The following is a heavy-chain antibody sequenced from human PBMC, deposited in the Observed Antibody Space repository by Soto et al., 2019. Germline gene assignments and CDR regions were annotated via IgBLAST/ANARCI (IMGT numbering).Heavy chain of an antibody. CDR2: INPNSGGT. D-gene: IGHD1-26*01. CDR1: GYTFTGYY. V-gene: IGHV1-2*04. J-gene: IGHJ5*02. CDR3: ARGMWERYNWFGP. Sequence: QVQLVQSGAEVKKPGASVKVSCKASGYTFTGYYMHWVRQAPGQGLEWMGWINPNSGGTNYAQKFQGWVTMTRDTSISTAYRGLGRLRSDDTAVYYCARGMWERYNWFGPWGQGTLVTVSS.